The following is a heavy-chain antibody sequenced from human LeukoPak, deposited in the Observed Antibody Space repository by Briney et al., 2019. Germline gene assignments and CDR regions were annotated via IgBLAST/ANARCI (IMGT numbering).Heavy chain of an antibody. CDR1: GFTFSSYE. V-gene: IGHV3-48*03. D-gene: IGHD2/OR15-2a*01. J-gene: IGHJ4*02. CDR3: ARERIRAFDY. CDR2: ISSSGSTI. Sequence: GGSLRLSCAASGFTFSSYEMNWVRQAPGKGLEWVSYISSSGSTIYYADSVKGRFTISRDNAKNSLYLQMNSLRAEDTAIYYCARERIRAFDYWGQGTLVTVSS.